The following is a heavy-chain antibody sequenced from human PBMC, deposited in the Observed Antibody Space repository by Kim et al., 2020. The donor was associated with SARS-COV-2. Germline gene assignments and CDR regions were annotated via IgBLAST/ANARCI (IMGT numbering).Heavy chain of an antibody. Sequence: SETLSLTCAVYGGSFSGYYWSWIRQPPGKGLEWIGEINHSGGAKFNPSLKSRVTISVDTSKNQFSLRLSSVTAADTAVYYCARGRVLVYALPYGMDVWGQGTTVTVSS. CDR2: INHSGGA. CDR1: GGSFSGYY. D-gene: IGHD2-8*01. CDR3: ARGRVLVYALPYGMDV. J-gene: IGHJ6*02. V-gene: IGHV4-34*01.